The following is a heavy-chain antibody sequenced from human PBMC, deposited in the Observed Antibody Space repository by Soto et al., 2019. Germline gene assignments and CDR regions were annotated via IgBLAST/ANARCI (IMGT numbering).Heavy chain of an antibody. V-gene: IGHV1-24*01. D-gene: IGHD2-21*01. CDR3: ATDVLTRLVAIV. CDR1: GYTLTDLY. J-gene: IGHJ4*01. Sequence: VQLVQSGAEVKKPGASVKVSCKVSGYTLTDLYMHWVRQAPGKGLEWMGGLDPEDGETIYAQKFQGRVTMTVDTSTDTANMELSSMRSEDTAVYYCATDVLTRLVAIVWGNGTLVKVYS. CDR2: LDPEDGET.